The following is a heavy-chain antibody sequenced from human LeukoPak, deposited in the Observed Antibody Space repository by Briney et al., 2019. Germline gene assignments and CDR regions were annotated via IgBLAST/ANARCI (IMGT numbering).Heavy chain of an antibody. CDR2: MSHSGST. V-gene: IGHV4-38-2*02. CDR3: AREHCAGGYCYFLDY. Sequence: SETLSLTCSVSDYPISSGYFWGWIRQPPGKGLEWIAAMSHSGSTYFNPSLKSRVIVSIDASKNQFSLNLTSVTAADTAVYYCAREHCAGGYCYFLDYWGQGTLVTVSS. D-gene: IGHD2/OR15-2a*01. J-gene: IGHJ4*02. CDR1: DYPISSGYF.